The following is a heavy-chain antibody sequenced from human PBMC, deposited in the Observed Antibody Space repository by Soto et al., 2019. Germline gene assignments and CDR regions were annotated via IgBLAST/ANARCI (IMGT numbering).Heavy chain of an antibody. CDR3: ARGRRIAARPHYYYGMDV. V-gene: IGHV4-34*01. J-gene: IGHJ6*02. CDR1: GGSFSCYY. CDR2: INHSGST. Sequence: SETLSLTCAVYGGSFSCYYWSWIRQPPGKGLEWIGEINHSGSTNYSPSLKSRVTISVDTSKNQFSLKLSSVTAADTAVYYCARGRRIAARPHYYYGMDVWGQGTTVTVSS. D-gene: IGHD6-6*01.